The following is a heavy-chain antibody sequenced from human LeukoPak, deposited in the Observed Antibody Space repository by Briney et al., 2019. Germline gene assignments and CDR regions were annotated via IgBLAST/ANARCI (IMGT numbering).Heavy chain of an antibody. CDR2: INANTGGT. CDR1: GYTFTGYY. CDR3: ARGEGVNYRYSGFGYFNAVDY. Sequence: ASVRVSCKASGYTFTGYYMHWVRQAPGQGLEWMGWINANTGGTKYAQKFQGRVTMTRDTSISTAYMGLSRLRSDDTAVYYCARGEGVNYRYSGFGYFNAVDYWGQGTLVTVSS. D-gene: IGHD3-16*02. J-gene: IGHJ4*02. V-gene: IGHV1-2*02.